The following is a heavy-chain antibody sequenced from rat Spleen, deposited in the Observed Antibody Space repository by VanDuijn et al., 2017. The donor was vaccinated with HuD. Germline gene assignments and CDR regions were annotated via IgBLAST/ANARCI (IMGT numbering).Heavy chain of an antibody. Sequence: EVQLVESGGGLVQPGRSLKLSCAASGFTFSNYYMAWVRQAPTKGLEWVASISYEGSSTYYGDSVKGRFTISRDNAKNTQYLQMDSLRSEDTATYYCARHESYYSSYIPYVMDAWGQGASVTVSS. D-gene: IGHD1-2*01. CDR1: GFTFSNYY. CDR2: ISYEGSST. J-gene: IGHJ4*01. CDR3: ARHESYYSSYIPYVMDA. V-gene: IGHV5-22*01.